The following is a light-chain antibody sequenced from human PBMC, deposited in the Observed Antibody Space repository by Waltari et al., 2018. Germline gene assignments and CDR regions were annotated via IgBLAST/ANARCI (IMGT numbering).Light chain of an antibody. J-gene: IGLJ2*01. V-gene: IGLV3-1*01. Sequence: SYELTQPPSVSVSPGQTASITCSGDHLGDKYACWYQQKPGQSPVLVIYQDSKRPSGIPERFSGSNSGNTATLTISGTQAMDEADYYCQAWDSSVVFGGGTKLTVL. CDR1: HLGDKY. CDR2: QDS. CDR3: QAWDSSVV.